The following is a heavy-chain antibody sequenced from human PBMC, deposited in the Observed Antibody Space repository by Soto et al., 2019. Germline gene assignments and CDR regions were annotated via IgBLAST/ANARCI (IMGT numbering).Heavy chain of an antibody. CDR2: IHYSGRT. CDR1: GGSISSSSYY. Sequence: QLQLQESGPGLVKPSETLSLTCTVSGGSISSSSYYWAWIRQPPGKGLEWIASIHYSGRTYNNPSLDSRITISVDTSKNQFSLELRSVTASETAVYYCAIRSVYHSGLAFDIWGQGTMVTVSS. CDR3: AIRSVYHSGLAFDI. V-gene: IGHV4-39*01. J-gene: IGHJ3*02. D-gene: IGHD3-22*01.